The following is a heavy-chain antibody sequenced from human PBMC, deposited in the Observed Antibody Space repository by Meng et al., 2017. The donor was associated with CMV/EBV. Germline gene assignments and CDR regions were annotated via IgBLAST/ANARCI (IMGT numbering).Heavy chain of an antibody. CDR2: ISSSSSYI. V-gene: IGHV3-21*01. CDR3: ARGRSSVDFWSGYYAHYYGMDV. Sequence: GESLKISCAASGFTFSSYSMNWVRQAPGKGLEWVSSISSSSSYIYYADSVKGRFTISRDNAKNSLYLQMNSLRTEDTAVYYCARGRSSVDFWSGYYAHYYGMDVWGQGTTVTVSS. J-gene: IGHJ6*02. CDR1: GFTFSSYS. D-gene: IGHD3-3*01.